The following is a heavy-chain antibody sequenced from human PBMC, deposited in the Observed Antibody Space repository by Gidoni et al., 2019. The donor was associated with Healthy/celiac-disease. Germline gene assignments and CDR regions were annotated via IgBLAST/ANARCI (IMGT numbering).Heavy chain of an antibody. D-gene: IGHD1-20*01. V-gene: IGHV3-66*01. CDR3: ARGYVWMGRAAFDP. CDR1: GFTVSSNY. J-gene: IGHJ5*02. CDR2: IYSGGST. Sequence: EVQLVESGGGLVQPGGSLRLSCAASGFTVSSNYMSWVRQAPGKGLEWVSVIYSGGSTYYADSVKGRFTISRDNSKNTLYLQMNSLRAEDTAVYYCARGYVWMGRAAFDPWGQGTLVTVSS.